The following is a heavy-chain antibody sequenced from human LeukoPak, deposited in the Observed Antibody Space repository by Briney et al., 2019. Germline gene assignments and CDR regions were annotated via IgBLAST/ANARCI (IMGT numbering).Heavy chain of an antibody. V-gene: IGHV3-30-3*01. CDR1: GFTFSSYA. J-gene: IGHJ4*02. Sequence: PGGSLRLSCAASGFTFSSYAMHWVRQAPGKGLEWVAVISYDGSNKYYADSVKGRFTISRDNSKNTLYLQMNSLRAEDTAVYYCARDLKGERWSDLLDYWGQGTLVTVSS. D-gene: IGHD5-24*01. CDR2: ISYDGSNK. CDR3: ARDLKGERWSDLLDY.